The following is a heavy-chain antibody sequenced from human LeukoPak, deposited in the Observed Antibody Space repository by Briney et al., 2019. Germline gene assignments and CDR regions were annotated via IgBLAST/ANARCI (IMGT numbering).Heavy chain of an antibody. V-gene: IGHV4-4*07. Sequence: TSETLSLTCTVSGGSISSYYWTWIRQSAGKGLEWIGRINTSGSTDYNPSLRSRVTMSVNTSKNQFSLNLTSVTAADTAVYSCAREGGDPRWLNPWGQGTLVTVSS. CDR2: INTSGST. CDR3: AREGGDPRWLNP. D-gene: IGHD6-25*01. J-gene: IGHJ5*02. CDR1: GGSISSYY.